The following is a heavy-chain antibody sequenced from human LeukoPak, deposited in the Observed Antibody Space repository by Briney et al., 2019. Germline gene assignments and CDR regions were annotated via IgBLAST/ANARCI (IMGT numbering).Heavy chain of an antibody. J-gene: IGHJ3*02. Sequence: SVKVSCKASGGTFSSYAISWVRQAPGQGLEWMGGIIPIFGTANYAQKFQGRVTITADESTSTAYMELSSLRSEDTAVYYCARVWPRYCSSTSCYWVAFDIWGQGTMVTVSS. CDR1: GGTFSSYA. V-gene: IGHV1-69*13. D-gene: IGHD2-2*01. CDR2: IIPIFGTA. CDR3: ARVWPRYCSSTSCYWVAFDI.